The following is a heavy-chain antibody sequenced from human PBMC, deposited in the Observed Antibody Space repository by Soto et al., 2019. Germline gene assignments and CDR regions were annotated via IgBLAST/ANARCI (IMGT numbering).Heavy chain of an antibody. V-gene: IGHV1-3*01. CDR1: GYTFTNYA. J-gene: IGHJ4*02. CDR3: ARDLTSESYFVY. CDR2: INPANGNT. D-gene: IGHD3-10*01. Sequence: ASVKVSCKASGYTFTNYAVHWVRHAPGQRLEWMGWINPANGNTKYSQTFQGRVTISRDTSATTAYMELSSLGSEDTAVYYCARDLTSESYFVYWGQGTQVTVSS.